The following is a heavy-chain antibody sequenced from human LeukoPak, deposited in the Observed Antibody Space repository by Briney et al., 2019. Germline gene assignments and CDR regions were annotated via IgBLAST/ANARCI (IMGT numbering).Heavy chain of an antibody. D-gene: IGHD3-22*01. CDR1: GYTFTGYY. CDR3: ARGTPAPWYYYDSSGHSTPDY. V-gene: IGHV1-2*02. Sequence: ASVKVSCKASGYTFTGYYMHWVRQAPGQGLEWMGWINPNSGGTNYAQKFQGRVTMTRDTSISTAYMELSRLRSDDTAVYYCARGTPAPWYYYDSSGHSTPDYWGQGTLVTVSS. CDR2: INPNSGGT. J-gene: IGHJ4*02.